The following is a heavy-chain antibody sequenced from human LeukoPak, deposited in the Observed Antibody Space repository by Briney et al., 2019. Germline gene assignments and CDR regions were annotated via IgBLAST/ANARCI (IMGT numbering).Heavy chain of an antibody. V-gene: IGHV1-8*01. D-gene: IGHD6-19*01. CDR2: MNPNSGNT. CDR1: GYTFTSYD. J-gene: IGHJ3*02. CDR3: ARRQWLVHDAFDI. Sequence: GASVKVSCKASGYTFTSYDINWVRQATGQGLEWMGWMNPNSGNTGYAQKFQGRVTMTRNTSISTAYMELSSLRSEDTAVYYCARRQWLVHDAFDIWGQGTMVTVSS.